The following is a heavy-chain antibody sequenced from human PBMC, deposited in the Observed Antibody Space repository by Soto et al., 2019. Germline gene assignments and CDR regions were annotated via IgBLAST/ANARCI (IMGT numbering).Heavy chain of an antibody. Sequence: GESLKISCKASGYNFISYWIAWVRQMPGKGLEWMGIIYPGDSDATYSPSFEGQVTFSVDKSITTAYLQWISLKASDTAMYYCARQAYFGSGTYYSDYWGHGTQVTVSS. CDR3: ARQAYFGSGTYYSDY. CDR1: GYNFISYW. V-gene: IGHV5-51*01. CDR2: IYPGDSDA. J-gene: IGHJ4*01. D-gene: IGHD3-10*01.